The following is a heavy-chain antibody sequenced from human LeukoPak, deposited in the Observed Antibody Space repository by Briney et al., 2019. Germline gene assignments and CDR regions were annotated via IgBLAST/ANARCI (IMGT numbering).Heavy chain of an antibody. V-gene: IGHV3-23*01. D-gene: IGHD4-23*01. CDR1: GFSFRSYA. CDR2: ISDGGAIT. Sequence: GGSLRLSCAVSGFSFRSYAMTWVRQAPGKGLEWVSAISDGGAITYYADSVKGRFTISRDNSKNTLYLQMNSLRAEDTAVYYCAKGGRNSEGDYWGQGTLVTVSS. CDR3: AKGGRNSEGDY. J-gene: IGHJ4*02.